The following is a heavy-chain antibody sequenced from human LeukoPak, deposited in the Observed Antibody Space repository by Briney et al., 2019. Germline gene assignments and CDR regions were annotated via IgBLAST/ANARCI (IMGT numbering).Heavy chain of an antibody. V-gene: IGHV3-7*03. D-gene: IGHD5-18*01. CDR3: ASGGYSFFY. CDR1: GFSFSSYW. Sequence: PGGSLRHSCAASGFSFSSYWMHWVRQAPGKGLEWVANIKQDGSEKYYVDSVKGRFTISRDNAKNSLYLQMNSLRAEDTAVYYCASGGYSFFYWGQGTLVTVSS. CDR2: IKQDGSEK. J-gene: IGHJ4*02.